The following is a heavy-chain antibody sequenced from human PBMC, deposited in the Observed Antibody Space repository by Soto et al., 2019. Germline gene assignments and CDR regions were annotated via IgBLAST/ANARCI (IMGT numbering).Heavy chain of an antibody. D-gene: IGHD5-12*01. CDR1: GASISYGGYS. V-gene: IGHV4-30-2*01. J-gene: IGHJ4*02. Sequence: SETLSLTCTLSGASISYGGYSWSWIRQPPGKSLEWIGYISHLESTFYNPSFQSRLTWSINRSKNQFSLKLASMTAADTAVYYCARGGGYDPFDYWGQGTLVTVSS. CDR3: ARGGGYDPFDY. CDR2: ISHLEST.